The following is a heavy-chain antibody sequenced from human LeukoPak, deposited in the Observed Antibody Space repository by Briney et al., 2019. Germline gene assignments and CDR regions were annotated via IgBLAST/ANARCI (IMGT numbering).Heavy chain of an antibody. CDR1: GFTFSSYA. J-gene: IGHJ6*02. CDR2: ISYDGSNK. Sequence: GGSLRLSCAASGFTFSSYAMHWVRQAPGKGLERVAVISYDGSNKYYADSVKGRFTISRDNSKNTLYLQMNSLRAEDTAVYYCARAQRSSSSNYYYGMDVWGQGTTVTVSS. D-gene: IGHD6-6*01. CDR3: ARAQRSSSSNYYYGMDV. V-gene: IGHV3-30-3*01.